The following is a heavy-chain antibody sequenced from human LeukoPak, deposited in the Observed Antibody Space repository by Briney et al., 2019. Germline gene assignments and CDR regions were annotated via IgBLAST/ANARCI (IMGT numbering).Heavy chain of an antibody. J-gene: IGHJ4*02. D-gene: IGHD3-16*01. V-gene: IGHV3-23*01. Sequence: GGSLRLSCGASGLTFSTSAMSWVRQAPGKGLEWSSGISGSGVTTYYADSVKGRFTISRDNSENTVYLQMDSLRVEDTALYYCAKMGSTPYYDHFDYFDYWGQGTQVTVSS. CDR2: ISGSGVTT. CDR3: AKMGSTPYYDHFDYFDY. CDR1: GLTFSTSA.